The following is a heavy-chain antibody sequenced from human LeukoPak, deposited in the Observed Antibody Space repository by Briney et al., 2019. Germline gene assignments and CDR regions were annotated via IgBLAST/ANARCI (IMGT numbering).Heavy chain of an antibody. CDR1: GFTFSSYS. V-gene: IGHV3-21*01. J-gene: IGHJ4*02. CDR3: ARGFGAVAGDFDY. Sequence: GGSLRLSCAASGFTFSSYSMNWVRQAPGKGLEWVSSISSSSSYIYYADSVKGRFTISRDNAKNSLYLQMNSLRAEDTAVYYCARGFGAVAGDFDYWGQGTLVTVSS. D-gene: IGHD6-19*01. CDR2: ISSSSSYI.